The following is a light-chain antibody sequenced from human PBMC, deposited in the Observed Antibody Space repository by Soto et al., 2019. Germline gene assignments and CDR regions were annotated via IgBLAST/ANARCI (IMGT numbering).Light chain of an antibody. Sequence: IVLTHSPGTLSLSPWERATLSCRASQSVSSRNLVWYQQKPGQAPRVLIYDASTRATVIPARFSGSGSGTEFTLTISSLQSEDFAVYYCQQYNDWPPINFGQGTRLEIK. CDR2: DAS. CDR1: QSVSSRN. CDR3: QQYNDWPPIN. V-gene: IGKV3-15*01. J-gene: IGKJ5*01.